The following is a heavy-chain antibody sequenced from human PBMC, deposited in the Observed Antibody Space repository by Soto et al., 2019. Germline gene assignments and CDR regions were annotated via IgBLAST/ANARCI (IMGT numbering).Heavy chain of an antibody. V-gene: IGHV1-2*02. CDR2: INPNSGGT. CDR3: ARDPTGYSSGWYYFDY. J-gene: IGHJ4*02. CDR1: GYTFTGYY. Sequence: ASVKVSCKASGYTFTGYYMHWVRQAPGQGLEWMGWINPNSGGTNYAQKFQGRVTMTRDTSISTAYMELSRLRSDDTAVYYCARDPTGYSSGWYYFDYWGQGTLVNVSS. D-gene: IGHD6-19*01.